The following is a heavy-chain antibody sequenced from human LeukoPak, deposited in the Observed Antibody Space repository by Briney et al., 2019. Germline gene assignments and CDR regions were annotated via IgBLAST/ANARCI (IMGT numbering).Heavy chain of an antibody. CDR3: ATPVPYGDYFDY. Sequence: ASVKVSCKVSGYTLTELSMHWVRQAPGKGLEWMGGFDPEDGETIYAQKFQGRVTMNEDTSTDTAYMELSSLRSEDTAVYYCATPVPYGDYFDYWGQGTLVTVSS. J-gene: IGHJ4*02. CDR1: GYTLTELS. V-gene: IGHV1-24*01. D-gene: IGHD4-17*01. CDR2: FDPEDGET.